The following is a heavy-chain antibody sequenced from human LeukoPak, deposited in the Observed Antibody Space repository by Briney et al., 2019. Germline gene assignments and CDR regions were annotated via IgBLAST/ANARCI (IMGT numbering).Heavy chain of an antibody. CDR2: IKQDGSDK. J-gene: IGHJ6*03. CDR3: ASEYSSSAPYYYYYMDV. D-gene: IGHD6-6*01. Sequence: PGGSLRLSCAASGFTFSSYWMSWVRQAPGKGLEWVANIKQDGSDKYYVDSVKGRFTISRDNAKKSLYQQMNSLRAEDTAVYYCASEYSSSAPYYYYYMDVWGKGTTVTVSS. CDR1: GFTFSSYW. V-gene: IGHV3-7*01.